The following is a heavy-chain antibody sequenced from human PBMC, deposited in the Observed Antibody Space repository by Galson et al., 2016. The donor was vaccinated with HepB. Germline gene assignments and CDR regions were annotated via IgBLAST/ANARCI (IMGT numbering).Heavy chain of an antibody. D-gene: IGHD1-7*01. CDR1: GDSISSYY. V-gene: IGHV4-59*01. CDR3: ARGDPKGAELVHAFDY. Sequence: ETLSLTCTVSGDSISSYYWTWIRQSPGKGLEWIGHIYSSGSTNYNPSLKSRVTISLHTSKKQFSLKLTSVTAADTAIYFCARGDPKGAELVHAFDYWGQGTLVTVSS. CDR2: IYSSGST. J-gene: IGHJ4*02.